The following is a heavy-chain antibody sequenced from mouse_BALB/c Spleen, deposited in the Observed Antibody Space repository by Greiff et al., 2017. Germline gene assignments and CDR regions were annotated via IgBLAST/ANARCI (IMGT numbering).Heavy chain of an antibody. Sequence: VKLVESGPGLVAPSQSLSIICTVSGFSLTGYGVNWVRQPPGKGLEWLGMIWGDGSTDYNSALKSRLSISKDNSKSQVFLKMNSLQTDDTARYYCARDRDYGSSLYAMDYWGQGTSVTVSS. J-gene: IGHJ4*01. CDR1: GFSLTGYG. CDR3: ARDRDYGSSLYAMDY. CDR2: IWGDGST. D-gene: IGHD1-1*01. V-gene: IGHV2-6-7*01.